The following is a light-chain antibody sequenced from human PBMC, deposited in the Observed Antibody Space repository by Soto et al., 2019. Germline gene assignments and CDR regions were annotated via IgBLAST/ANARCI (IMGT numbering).Light chain of an antibody. V-gene: IGKV3-15*01. Sequence: EIVMTQSPATLSVSPGERATLSCRASQSVSSNLAWYQQKPGQAPRLLMYDASTRATGIPARFSGSGSGTDFTLTISSLQSEDFAVYYCQKYNSSPGTFGQGTKVEIK. CDR1: QSVSSN. J-gene: IGKJ1*01. CDR3: QKYNSSPGT. CDR2: DAS.